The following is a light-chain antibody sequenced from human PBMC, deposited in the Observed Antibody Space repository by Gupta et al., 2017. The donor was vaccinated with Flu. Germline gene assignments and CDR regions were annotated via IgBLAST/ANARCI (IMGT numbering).Light chain of an antibody. J-gene: IGLJ2*01. CDR3: CSYAGNNSYV. CDR1: VGGDKY. V-gene: IGLV2-11*03. Sequence: VGGDKYVSWHQQHPGKAPNVMIYGVNKRPSGIPDRFSGTKSGNTASLTISGLQAEDEADYYCCSYAGNNSYVFGVGTKLTVL. CDR2: GVN.